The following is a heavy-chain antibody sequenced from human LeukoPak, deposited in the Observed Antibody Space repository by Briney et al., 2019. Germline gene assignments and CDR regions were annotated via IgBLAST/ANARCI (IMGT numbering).Heavy chain of an antibody. CDR1: GFTFSSYS. CDR2: ISTSSSYI. CDR3: ARGEYGSGSYHIDY. V-gene: IGHV3-21*01. D-gene: IGHD3-10*01. J-gene: IGHJ4*02. Sequence: GGSLRLSCAASGFTFSSYSMNWVRQAPGKGLEWVSFISTSSSYIHNADSVKGRFTISRDNAENSLYLQMNSLRAEDTAVYYCARGEYGSGSYHIDYWGQGTLVTVSA.